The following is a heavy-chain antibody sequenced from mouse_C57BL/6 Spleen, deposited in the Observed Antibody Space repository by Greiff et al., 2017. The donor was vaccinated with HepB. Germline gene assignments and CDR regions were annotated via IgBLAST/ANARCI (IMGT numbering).Heavy chain of an antibody. V-gene: IGHV1-76*01. Sequence: VHLVESGAELVRPGASVKLSCKASGYTFTDYYINWVKQRPGQGLEWIARIYPGSGNTYYNEKFKGKATLTAEKSSSTAYMQLSSLTSEDSAVYFCAHGSSYDAMDYWGQGTSVTVSS. D-gene: IGHD1-1*01. J-gene: IGHJ4*01. CDR2: IYPGSGNT. CDR3: AHGSSYDAMDY. CDR1: GYTFTDYY.